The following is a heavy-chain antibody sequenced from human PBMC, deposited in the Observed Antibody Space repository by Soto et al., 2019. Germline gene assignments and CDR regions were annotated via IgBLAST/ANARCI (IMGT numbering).Heavy chain of an antibody. Sequence: PGGSLRLSCAASGFTFSSYGMHWFRQAPGKGLEWVAVISYDGSNKYYADSVKGRFTISRDNSKNTLYLQMNSLRAEDTAVYYCARNQRGYSGYGGDDYWGQGTLVTVSS. CDR2: ISYDGSNK. CDR1: GFTFSSYG. V-gene: IGHV3-30*03. J-gene: IGHJ4*02. D-gene: IGHD5-12*01. CDR3: ARNQRGYSGYGGDDY.